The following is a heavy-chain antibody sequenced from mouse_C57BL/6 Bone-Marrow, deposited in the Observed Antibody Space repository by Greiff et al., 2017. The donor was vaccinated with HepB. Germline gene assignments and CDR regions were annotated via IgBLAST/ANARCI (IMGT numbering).Heavy chain of an antibody. Sequence: EVQRVESGGGLVKPGGSLKLSCAASGFTFSSYAMSWVRQTPEKRLEWVATISDGGSYTYYPDNVKGRFTISRDNAKNNRYLQLSHLKSEDTAMYYCARGPVVATDYFDYWGQGTTLTVSS. CDR2: ISDGGSYT. D-gene: IGHD1-1*01. CDR3: ARGPVVATDYFDY. V-gene: IGHV5-4*01. CDR1: GFTFSSYA. J-gene: IGHJ2*01.